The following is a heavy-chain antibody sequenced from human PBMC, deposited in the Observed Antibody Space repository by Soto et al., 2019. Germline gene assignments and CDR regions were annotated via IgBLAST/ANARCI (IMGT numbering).Heavy chain of an antibody. CDR1: GGSISSGDYY. J-gene: IGHJ3*02. CDR2: IYYSGST. Sequence: PSETLSLTCTVSGGSISSGDYYWSWIRQPPGKGLEWIGYIYYSGSTYYNPSLKSRVTISVDTSKNQFSLKLSSVTAADTAVYYCARDNGYSYGYYHYDILTLPLDIWGQGTMVTVSS. D-gene: IGHD5-18*01. V-gene: IGHV4-30-4*01. CDR3: ARDNGYSYGYYHYDILTLPLDI.